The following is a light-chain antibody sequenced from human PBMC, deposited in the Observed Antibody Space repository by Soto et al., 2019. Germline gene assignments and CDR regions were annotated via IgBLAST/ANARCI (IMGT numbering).Light chain of an antibody. CDR1: QDISNY. CDR3: QQYDNLPWT. Sequence: DIQMTQSPSSLSASVGDRVTITCQASQDISNYLNWYQQKPGKAPKLLIYDASNLETGVPSRFSGSGSGTDFTLTISSLQPEDIATYYCQQYDNLPWTFGQGTKLEIK. V-gene: IGKV1-33*01. J-gene: IGKJ2*02. CDR2: DAS.